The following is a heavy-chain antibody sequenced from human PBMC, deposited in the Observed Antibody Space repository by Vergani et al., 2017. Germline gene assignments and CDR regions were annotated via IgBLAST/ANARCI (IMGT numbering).Heavy chain of an antibody. CDR2: IIPIFGTA. D-gene: IGHD3-22*01. V-gene: IGHV1-69*13. CDR3: ARVAIYDSSGYYYPLDYFDY. Sequence: QVQLVQSGAEVKKPGSSVKVSCKASGGTFSSYAISWVRQAPGQGLEWMGRIIPIFGTANYAQKFQGRVTLTADESTSTAYMELSSLRSEDTAVYYCARVAIYDSSGYYYPLDYFDYWGQGTLVTVSS. J-gene: IGHJ4*02. CDR1: GGTFSSYA.